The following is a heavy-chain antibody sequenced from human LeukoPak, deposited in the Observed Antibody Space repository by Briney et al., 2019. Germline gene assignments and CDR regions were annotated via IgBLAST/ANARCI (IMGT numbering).Heavy chain of an antibody. J-gene: IGHJ5*02. CDR1: GGTFTSYG. V-gene: IGHV1-69*05. Sequence: SVTVSFSASGGTFTSYGISWVRHGQGQGHELKGGIITIFGTANYAKKFQGRDTITTDESTSTAYMKLSSLRSEDTAVYYCARDNYAGANWFDPWGQGTLVTVSS. CDR2: IITIFGTA. D-gene: IGHD1-7*01. CDR3: ARDNYAGANWFDP.